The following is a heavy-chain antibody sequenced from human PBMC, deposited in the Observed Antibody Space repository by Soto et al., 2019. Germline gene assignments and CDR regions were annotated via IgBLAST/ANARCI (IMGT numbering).Heavy chain of an antibody. CDR1: GFTFSSYW. CDR3: AKDMGHDGYYDFWSGYYPHYGMDV. CDR2: INQDGSEK. V-gene: IGHV3-7*03. D-gene: IGHD3-3*01. J-gene: IGHJ6*02. Sequence: GGSLRLSCVASGFTFSSYWMTWVRQAPGKGLEWVANINQDGSEKHYVDSVKGRFTISRDNAKNSLYLQMNSLRAEERAVYYCAKDMGHDGYYDFWSGYYPHYGMDVWGQGTTVTVSS.